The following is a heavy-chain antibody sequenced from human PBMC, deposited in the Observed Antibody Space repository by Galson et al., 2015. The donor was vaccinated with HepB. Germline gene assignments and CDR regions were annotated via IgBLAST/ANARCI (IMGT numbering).Heavy chain of an antibody. CDR3: ATHGAIVVVPAASRQGWFDP. CDR2: IYYSGST. Sequence: TLSLTCTVSGGSISSGGYYWSWIRQHPGKGLEWIGYIYYSGSTYYNPSLKSRVTISVDTSKNQFSLKLSSVTAADTAVYYCATHGAIVVVPAASRQGWFDPWGQGTLVTVSS. CDR1: GGSISSGGYY. D-gene: IGHD2-2*01. V-gene: IGHV4-31*03. J-gene: IGHJ5*02.